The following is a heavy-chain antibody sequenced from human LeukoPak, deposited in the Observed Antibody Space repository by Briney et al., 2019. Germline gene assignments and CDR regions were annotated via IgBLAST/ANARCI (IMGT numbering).Heavy chain of an antibody. CDR1: GFTFDDYA. V-gene: IGHV3-9*01. Sequence: GGSLRLSCAASGFTFDDYAMHWVRQAPGKGLEWVSGISWNSGSIGYADSVKGRFTISRDNAKNSLYLQMNSLRAEDTALYYCAKDSSSWYGEPVYWGQGTLVTVSS. D-gene: IGHD6-13*01. J-gene: IGHJ4*02. CDR3: AKDSSSWYGEPVY. CDR2: ISWNSGSI.